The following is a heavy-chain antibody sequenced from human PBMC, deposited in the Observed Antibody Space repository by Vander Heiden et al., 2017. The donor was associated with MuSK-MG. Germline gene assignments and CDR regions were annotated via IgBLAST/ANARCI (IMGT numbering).Heavy chain of an antibody. Sequence: EVQLLESGGGLVQPGGSLRLSCAASGFPFSSYAMSWVRQAPGKGLEWVSAISGSGGSTYYADSVKGRFTISRDNSKNTLYLQMNSLRAEDTAVYYCAKAIDGYVRQAVFDYWGQGTLVTVSS. CDR1: GFPFSSYA. J-gene: IGHJ4*02. V-gene: IGHV3-23*01. D-gene: IGHD5-12*01. CDR2: ISGSGGST. CDR3: AKAIDGYVRQAVFDY.